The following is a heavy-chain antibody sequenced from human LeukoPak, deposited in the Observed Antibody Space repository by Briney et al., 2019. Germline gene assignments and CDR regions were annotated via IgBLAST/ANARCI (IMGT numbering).Heavy chain of an antibody. CDR2: ISSSSSYI. V-gene: IGHV3-21*01. CDR3: ARDGGNAYYGMDV. CDR1: GFTFSSYA. D-gene: IGHD4-23*01. Sequence: GGSLRLSCAASGFTFSSYAMSWVRQAPGKGLEWVSSISSSSSYIYYADSVKGRFTISRDNAKNSLYLQMNSLRAEDTAVYYCARDGGNAYYGMDVWGQGTTVTVSS. J-gene: IGHJ6*02.